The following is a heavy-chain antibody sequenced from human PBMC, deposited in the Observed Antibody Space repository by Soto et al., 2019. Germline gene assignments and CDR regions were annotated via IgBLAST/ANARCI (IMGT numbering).Heavy chain of an antibody. Sequence: SETLSLTCTVSGGSISSNYWTWIRQPPGKGLEWIGYVYNSGSTNYNPSLKSRVTISEDTSKSQFSLKVNSITAADTAVYYCARYRREAVAGYTLDNWGQGILVTVSS. CDR3: ARYRREAVAGYTLDN. CDR2: VYNSGST. V-gene: IGHV4-59*01. D-gene: IGHD6-13*01. J-gene: IGHJ4*02. CDR1: GGSISSNY.